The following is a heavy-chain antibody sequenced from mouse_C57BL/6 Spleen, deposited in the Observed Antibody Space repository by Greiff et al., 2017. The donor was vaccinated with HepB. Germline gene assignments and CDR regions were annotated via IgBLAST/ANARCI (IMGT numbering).Heavy chain of an antibody. CDR3: ARTGRGSYWYFDV. V-gene: IGHV1-80*01. Sequence: QVQLQQSGAELVKPGASVKISCKASGYAFSSYWMNWVKQRPGKGLEWIGQIYPGDGDTNYNGKFKGKATLTADKSSSTAYMQLSSLTSEDSAVYFCARTGRGSYWYFDVWGTGTTVTVSS. CDR2: IYPGDGDT. CDR1: GYAFSSYW. D-gene: IGHD4-1*01. J-gene: IGHJ1*03.